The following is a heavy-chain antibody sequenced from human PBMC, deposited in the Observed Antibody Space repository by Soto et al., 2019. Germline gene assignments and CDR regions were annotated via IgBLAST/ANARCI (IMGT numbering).Heavy chain of an antibody. Sequence: ASVKVSCKASGGTFSSYAISWVRQAPGQGLEWMGGIIPIFGTANYAQKFQGRVTITADESTSTAYMELSSLRSEDTAVYYCARTLAAVAGNYYYGMDVWGQGTTVTVSS. CDR1: GGTFSSYA. J-gene: IGHJ6*02. CDR3: ARTLAAVAGNYYYGMDV. CDR2: IIPIFGTA. D-gene: IGHD6-19*01. V-gene: IGHV1-69*13.